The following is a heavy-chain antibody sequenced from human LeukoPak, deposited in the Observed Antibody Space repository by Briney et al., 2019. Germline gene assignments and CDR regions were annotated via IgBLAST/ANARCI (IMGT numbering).Heavy chain of an antibody. J-gene: IGHJ4*02. CDR3: TTWTDLYDY. D-gene: IGHD3/OR15-3a*01. CDR2: IRSKTDGGTT. Sequence: GGSLRLSCAASGFTFNNAWMSWVRQAPEKGLDWVGRIRSKTDGGTTDYAAAVKGRFTISRDDSRNMLYLQMNSLKTEDTAVYYCTTWTDLYDYWGQGTLVTVSS. CDR1: GFTFNNAW. V-gene: IGHV3-15*01.